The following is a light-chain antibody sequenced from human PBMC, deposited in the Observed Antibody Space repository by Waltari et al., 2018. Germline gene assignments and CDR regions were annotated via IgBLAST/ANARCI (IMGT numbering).Light chain of an antibody. J-gene: IGKJ1*01. Sequence: DIQMTQSPSSLSAFVGDRVIITCPASQSIGTSLNWYQQKPGKAPKLLIYATSTLQSGVPSRFSGSGSGTDFTLTISSLQPEDFATYSCHQNYSPPPTFGQGTKVEIK. CDR2: ATS. CDR3: HQNYSPPPT. V-gene: IGKV1-39*01. CDR1: QSIGTS.